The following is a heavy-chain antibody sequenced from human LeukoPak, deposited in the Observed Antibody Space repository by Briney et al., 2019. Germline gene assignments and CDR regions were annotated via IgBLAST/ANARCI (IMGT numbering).Heavy chain of an antibody. V-gene: IGHV3-48*02. CDR2: ISSSSTT. J-gene: IGHJ3*02. CDR3: ARILSGSGSYGAFDI. D-gene: IGHD1-26*01. Sequence: PGGSLRLSCAASGFTPSSYSMNWVRQAPGKGLEWVSYISSSSTTYYADSVKGRFTISRDNAKNSLYLQMNSLRDEDTAVYYCARILSGSGSYGAFDIWGQGTMVTVSS. CDR1: GFTPSSYS.